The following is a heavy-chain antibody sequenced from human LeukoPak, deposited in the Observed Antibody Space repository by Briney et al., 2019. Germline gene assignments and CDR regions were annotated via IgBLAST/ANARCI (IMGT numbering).Heavy chain of an antibody. V-gene: IGHV4-30-4*02. J-gene: IGHJ4*02. Sequence: SETLSLTCTVSGGSISSGDYYWSWIRQPPGKGLEWIGYIYYSGSTYYNPSLKSRVTISVDTSKNQFSLNLSSVTAADTAVYYCARDSYYYGSGIDYWGQGALVTVSS. CDR1: GGSISSGDYY. CDR2: IYYSGST. CDR3: ARDSYYYGSGIDY. D-gene: IGHD3-10*01.